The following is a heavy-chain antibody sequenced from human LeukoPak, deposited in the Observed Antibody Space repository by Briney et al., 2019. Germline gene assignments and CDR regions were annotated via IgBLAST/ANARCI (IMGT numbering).Heavy chain of an antibody. Sequence: SETLSLTCTVSGASVSSGYYWSWIRQPPGKGLEWIAYIYHTGSTDSNPSLKSRVTISLDTSKNQFSLRLSSVTAADTAVYYCARRWVYDKRAFDAWGQGTMVTVSS. J-gene: IGHJ3*01. CDR2: IYHTGST. CDR1: GASVSSGYY. CDR3: ARRWVYDKRAFDA. D-gene: IGHD3-16*01. V-gene: IGHV4-59*08.